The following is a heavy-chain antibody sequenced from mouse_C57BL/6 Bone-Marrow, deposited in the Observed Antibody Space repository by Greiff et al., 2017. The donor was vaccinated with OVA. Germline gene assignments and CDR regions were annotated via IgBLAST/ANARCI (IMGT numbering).Heavy chain of an antibody. J-gene: IGHJ4*01. CDR1: GFTFSDFY. V-gene: IGHV7-1*01. CDR2: SRNKANDYTS. CDR3: ARDAYYEYDDYAMDY. Sequence: EVKLVESGGGLVQSGRSLRLSCATSGFTFSDFYMEWVRQAPGKGLEWIAASRNKANDYTSEYSASVKGRFIVSRDTSQSILYLQMNALRAEDTAIYYCARDAYYEYDDYAMDYWGQGTSVTVSS. D-gene: IGHD2-4*01.